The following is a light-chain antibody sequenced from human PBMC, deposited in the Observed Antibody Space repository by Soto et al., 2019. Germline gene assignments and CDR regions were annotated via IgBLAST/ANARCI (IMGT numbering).Light chain of an antibody. Sequence: EIVMTQSPATLSVSPGERATLSCRASQSVSSNLAWYQQKPGQAPRLLIYGASTRATGIPARFSGSGSGTEVTLTISSLQCEDFAVDYCQQYNNWPPWTFGQGTKVEIK. CDR3: QQYNNWPPWT. CDR2: GAS. J-gene: IGKJ1*01. V-gene: IGKV3-15*01. CDR1: QSVSSN.